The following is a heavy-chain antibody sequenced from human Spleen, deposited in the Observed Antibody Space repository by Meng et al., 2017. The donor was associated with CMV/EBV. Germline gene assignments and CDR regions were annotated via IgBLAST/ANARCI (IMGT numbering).Heavy chain of an antibody. CDR2: IYYSATT. V-gene: IGHV4-39*07. Sequence: SETLSLTCTVSDDSIGRSAFYWVWIRQPPGRGLEWIGSIYYSATTYYEPSLKSRVTISRDTSKKQFSLKLTSVTAADTAVYYCAKGVSPGYYYYYGMDVWGQGTTVTVSS. J-gene: IGHJ6*02. CDR3: AKGVSPGYYYYYGMDV. CDR1: DDSIGRSAFY. D-gene: IGHD2-15*01.